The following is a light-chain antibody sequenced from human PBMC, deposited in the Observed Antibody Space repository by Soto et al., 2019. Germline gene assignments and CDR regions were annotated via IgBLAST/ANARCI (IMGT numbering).Light chain of an antibody. CDR3: QQYHGYWT. V-gene: IGKV1-5*01. CDR2: DAS. Sequence: DIQMTQSPSTLSAVVGDRVTITCRASQRIDRWLAWYQQKPGKAPKLLIYDASSLETGVPSRFSGSGSGIEFTLTISGLQPDDFATYYCQQYHGYWTFGQGTKVEIK. J-gene: IGKJ1*01. CDR1: QRIDRW.